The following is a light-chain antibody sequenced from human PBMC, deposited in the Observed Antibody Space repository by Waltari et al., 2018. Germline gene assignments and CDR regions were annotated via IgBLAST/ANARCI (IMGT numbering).Light chain of an antibody. CDR2: TLS. Sequence: DIQMTQSPSTLSASVGDRVTITCRASQSISSWLAWYQQKPGKAPKLLIYTLSYRASGVPDRFSVSGSGTDFTLKISPVEADDVGLYYCMQRIEFPLTFGGGTKVEIK. CDR1: QSISSW. J-gene: IGKJ4*01. CDR3: MQRIEFPLT. V-gene: IGKV1-5*03.